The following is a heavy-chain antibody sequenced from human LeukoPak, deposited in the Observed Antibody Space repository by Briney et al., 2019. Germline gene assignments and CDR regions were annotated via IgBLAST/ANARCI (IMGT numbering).Heavy chain of an antibody. J-gene: IGHJ4*02. D-gene: IGHD5-24*01. Sequence: SGGSLRLSCAASGFTFSSYSMNWVRQAPGKGLEWVSSISSSSSCIYYADSVKGRFTISRDNSKNTLYLQMNSLRAEDTAVYYCAKARRDGYKSLGFDYWGQGTLVTVSS. CDR3: AKARRDGYKSLGFDY. V-gene: IGHV3-21*04. CDR2: ISSSSSCI. CDR1: GFTFSSYS.